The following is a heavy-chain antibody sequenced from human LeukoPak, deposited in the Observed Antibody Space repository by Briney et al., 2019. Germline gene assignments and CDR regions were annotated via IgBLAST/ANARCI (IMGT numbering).Heavy chain of an antibody. Sequence: SETLSLTCAVYGGSFSGCYWSWIRQPPGKGLEWIGEINHSGSTNYNPYLKSRVTISVDTSKNQFSLKLSSVTAADTAVYYCARNDIVVVPAAIRPFDYWGQGTLVTVSS. D-gene: IGHD2-2*01. CDR3: ARNDIVVVPAAIRPFDY. V-gene: IGHV4-34*01. CDR2: INHSGST. CDR1: GGSFSGCY. J-gene: IGHJ4*02.